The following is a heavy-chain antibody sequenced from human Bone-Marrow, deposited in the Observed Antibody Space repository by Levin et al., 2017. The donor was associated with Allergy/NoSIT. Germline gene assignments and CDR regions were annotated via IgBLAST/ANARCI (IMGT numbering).Heavy chain of an antibody. CDR2: ISSSSSYT. CDR1: GFTFSDYY. CDR3: ARADMVRGVIFDY. Sequence: GGSLRLSCAASGFTFSDYYMSWIRQAPGKGLEWVSYISSSSSYTNYADSVKGRFTISRDNAKNSLYLERNSLRAEDTAVYYCARADMVRGVIFDYWGQGTLVTVSS. J-gene: IGHJ4*02. D-gene: IGHD3-10*01. V-gene: IGHV3-11*05.